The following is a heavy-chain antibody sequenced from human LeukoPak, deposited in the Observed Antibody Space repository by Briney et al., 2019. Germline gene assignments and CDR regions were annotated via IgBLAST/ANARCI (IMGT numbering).Heavy chain of an antibody. CDR2: ISGSGGST. CDR1: GFTFSSYA. J-gene: IGHJ4*02. V-gene: IGHV3-23*01. CDR3: AKGALGYCSGGSCPIPFDY. D-gene: IGHD2-15*01. Sequence: GGSLRLSCAASGFTFSSYAMNWVRQAPGKGLEWVLGISGSGGSTNYVDSVKGRFTISRDNSKNTLYLQMNSLRAEDTAVYYCAKGALGYCSGGSCPIPFDYWGQGTLVTVSS.